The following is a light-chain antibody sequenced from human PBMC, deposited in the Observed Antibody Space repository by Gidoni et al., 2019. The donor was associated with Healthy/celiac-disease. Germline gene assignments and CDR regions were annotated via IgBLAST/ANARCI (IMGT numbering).Light chain of an antibody. CDR2: GAS. V-gene: IGKV3-20*01. CDR3: QQYGSSPYT. CDR1: SY. Sequence: EIVLTQSPGTLSLSPGERAPSSYLAWYQQKPGQAPRLLIYGASSRATGIPDRFSGSGSGTDFTLTISRLEPEDFAVYYCQQYGSSPYTFGQGTKLEIK. J-gene: IGKJ2*01.